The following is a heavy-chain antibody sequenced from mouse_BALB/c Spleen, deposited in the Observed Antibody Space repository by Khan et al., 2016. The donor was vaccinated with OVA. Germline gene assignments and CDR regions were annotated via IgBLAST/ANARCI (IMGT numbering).Heavy chain of an antibody. CDR2: ISYSGNT. J-gene: IGHJ2*01. D-gene: IGHD1-1*01. Sequence: EVQLKESGPGLVKPSQSLSLICTVTGYSITSDYAWNWIRQFPGNKLEWMGFISYSGNTKYNPSLKSRISITRDTSKNQFFLQLNSVTTEDTATYYWARVYGGDFDYWGQGTTLTVSS. CDR3: ARVYGGDFDY. CDR1: GYSITSDYA. V-gene: IGHV3-2*02.